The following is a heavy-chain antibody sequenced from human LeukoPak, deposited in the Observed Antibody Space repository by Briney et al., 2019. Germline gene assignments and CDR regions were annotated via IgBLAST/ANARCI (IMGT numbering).Heavy chain of an antibody. CDR2: IIPIFGTA. D-gene: IGHD1-1*01. V-gene: IGHV1-69*05. J-gene: IGHJ4*02. CDR1: GGTFSSYA. CDR3: ARDPVQLERRCFDY. Sequence: ASVKVSCKASGGTFSSYAISWVRQAPGQGLEWMGGIIPIFGTANYAQKLQGRVTMTTDTSTSTAYMELRSLRSDDTAVYYCARDPVQLERRCFDYWGQGTLVTVSS.